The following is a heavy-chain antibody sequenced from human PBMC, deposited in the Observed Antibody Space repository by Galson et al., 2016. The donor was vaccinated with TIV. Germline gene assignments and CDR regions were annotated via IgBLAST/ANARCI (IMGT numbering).Heavy chain of an antibody. D-gene: IGHD5-18*01. J-gene: IGHJ6*02. V-gene: IGHV1-69*13. CDR2: IIPLFGEA. Sequence: SVKVSCKASGDTFSSFVISWVRQAPGQGLEWMGGIIPLFGEAHYAQKFQGRVTISADESTSTVYMELSGLRSGDTAMHYCAKCRNTAMDTYYYYYGLDVWGQGTTVTVSS. CDR3: AKCRNTAMDTYYYYYGLDV. CDR1: GDTFSSFV.